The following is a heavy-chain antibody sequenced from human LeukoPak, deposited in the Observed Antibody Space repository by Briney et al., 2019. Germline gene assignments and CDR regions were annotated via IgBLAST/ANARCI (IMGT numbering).Heavy chain of an antibody. CDR2: ISRDGSDT. CDR3: AKALYPEDIVVVVAATGNDY. Sequence: GGSLRLSCAASGFSFSSYAMFWVRQAPGKGLEWVTIISRDGSDTFYADSVRGRFTISRDNSKNMLYLQLNSLRAEDTAVYYCAKALYPEDIVVVVAATGNDYWGQGTLVTVSS. D-gene: IGHD2-15*01. J-gene: IGHJ4*02. V-gene: IGHV3-30-3*02. CDR1: GFSFSSYA.